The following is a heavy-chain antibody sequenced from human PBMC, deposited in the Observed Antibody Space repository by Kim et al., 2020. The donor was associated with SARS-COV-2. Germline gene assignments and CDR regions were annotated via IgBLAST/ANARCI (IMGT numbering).Heavy chain of an antibody. D-gene: IGHD4-17*01. CDR2: IDPSDSYT. Sequence: GESLKISCKGSGYSFTSYWISWVRQMPGKGLEWMGRIDPSDSYTNYSPSFQGHVTISADKSISTAYLQWSSLKASDTAMYYCARLGVTTDYYYGMDVWGQGTTVTVSS. CDR1: GYSFTSYW. V-gene: IGHV5-10-1*01. CDR3: ARLGVTTDYYYGMDV. J-gene: IGHJ6*02.